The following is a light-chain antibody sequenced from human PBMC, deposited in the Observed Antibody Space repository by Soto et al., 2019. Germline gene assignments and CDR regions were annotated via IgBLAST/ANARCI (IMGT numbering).Light chain of an antibody. CDR3: QHSYSFPWP. J-gene: IGKJ1*01. CDR2: AAS. CDR1: QSISSY. Sequence: IPLTPTTNTLSTSVGRRVTITCRASQSISSYLNWYQQKPGKAPKLLIYAASSLQSGVPSRFSGSGSGTDFTLTISSLQPEDFGTYYCQHSYSFPWPVGQ. V-gene: IGKV1-39*01.